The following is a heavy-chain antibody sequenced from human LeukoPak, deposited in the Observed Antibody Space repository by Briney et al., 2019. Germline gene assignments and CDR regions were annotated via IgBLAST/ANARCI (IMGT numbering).Heavy chain of an antibody. J-gene: IGHJ4*02. CDR1: GFTFNNYA. CDR3: VRAAPIDCSSTTCSLFDN. D-gene: IGHD2-2*01. Sequence: GGSLRLSCAGSGFTFNNYAMSWVRQTPTKGLEWVSTITIAGDGAYYADPVRGRFTMSRDKSKNTLYLQMSSLRAEDTAVYYCVRAAPIDCSSTTCSLFDNWGQGILVTVSS. V-gene: IGHV3-23*01. CDR2: ITIAGDGA.